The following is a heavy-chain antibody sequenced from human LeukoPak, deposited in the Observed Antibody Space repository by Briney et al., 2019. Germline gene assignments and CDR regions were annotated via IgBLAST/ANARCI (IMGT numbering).Heavy chain of an antibody. CDR3: AKDAGYYDSRENWFDP. CDR2: IRYDGSNK. D-gene: IGHD3-22*01. CDR1: GFTFSSYG. Sequence: PGGSLRLSCAASGFTFSSYGMHWVRQAPGKGLEWVAFIRYDGSNKYYADSVKGRFTISRDNSKNTLYLQMNSLRAEDTAVYYCAKDAGYYDSRENWFDPWGQGTLVTVSS. V-gene: IGHV3-30*02. J-gene: IGHJ5*02.